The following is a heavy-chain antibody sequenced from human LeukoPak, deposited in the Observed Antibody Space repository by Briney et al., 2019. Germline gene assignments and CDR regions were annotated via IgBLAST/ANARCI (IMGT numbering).Heavy chain of an antibody. CDR1: GGSISSYY. D-gene: IGHD6-13*01. CDR3: ARGKQQLAFSPGTRDKIHWFDP. J-gene: IGHJ5*02. V-gene: IGHV4-4*07. CDR2: IYTSGST. Sequence: SETLSLTCTVSGGSISSYYWSWIRQPAGKGLEWIGRIYTSGSTNYNPSRKSRVTMSVDTSKNQFSLKLSSVTAADTAVYYCARGKQQLAFSPGTRDKIHWFDPWGQGTLVTVSS.